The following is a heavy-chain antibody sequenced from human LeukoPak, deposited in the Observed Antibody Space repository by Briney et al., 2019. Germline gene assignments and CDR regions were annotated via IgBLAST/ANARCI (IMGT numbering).Heavy chain of an antibody. CDR1: GFTFSDYY. D-gene: IGHD6-6*01. V-gene: IGHV3-23*01. CDR2: ISGSGSST. J-gene: IGHJ5*02. CDR3: ARETGRSWAYTSSPRWFDP. Sequence: PGGSLRLSCAASGFTFSDYYMSWIRQAPGRGLEWVSVISGSGSSTYYADSVKGRFTISRDNSMNTLYLQMNSLRAEDTAVYYCARETGRSWAYTSSPRWFDPWGQGTLVTVSS.